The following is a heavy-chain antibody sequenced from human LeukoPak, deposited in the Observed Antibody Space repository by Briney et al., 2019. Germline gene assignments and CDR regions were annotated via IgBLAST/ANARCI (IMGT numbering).Heavy chain of an antibody. J-gene: IGHJ4*02. V-gene: IGHV3-23*01. Sequence: GSLRPSFVTPGLSLSTYDMSWVPQAPGKGPGWVSGITANTRGIITYYADFVKGRFPISRDSSKDTLYLQMNSLRAEDTAVYFCARGGYFSFDYWGRGTLVTASS. CDR3: ARGGYFSFDY. CDR2: ITANTRGIIT. CDR1: GLSLSTYD. D-gene: IGHD2/OR15-2a*01.